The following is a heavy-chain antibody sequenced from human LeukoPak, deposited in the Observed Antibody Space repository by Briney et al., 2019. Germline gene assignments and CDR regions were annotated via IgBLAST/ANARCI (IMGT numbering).Heavy chain of an antibody. CDR1: GYTFTSYY. Sequence: ASVKVSCKASGYTFTSYYMHWVRQAPGQGLERMGTINPSGGSRSYAQKFQGRVTMTRDTSTSTVYMELSGLRSEDTAVYFCARDACSSTICQAGGNWFDPWGQGTLVIVS. V-gene: IGHV1-46*01. CDR2: INPSGGSR. CDR3: ARDACSSTICQAGGNWFDP. J-gene: IGHJ5*02. D-gene: IGHD2-2*01.